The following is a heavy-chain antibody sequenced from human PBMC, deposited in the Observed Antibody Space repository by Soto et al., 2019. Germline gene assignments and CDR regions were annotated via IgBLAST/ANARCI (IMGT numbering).Heavy chain of an antibody. J-gene: IGHJ6*02. Sequence: SVTLSLTCAVYGGSFSGYYWSWIRQPPGKGLEWIGEINHSGVTNYKPSLKRRVTISVDTSKNQFSLQLKSVTAADTALYYCARFSGSYYYAMDVWGQGSTVT. CDR3: ARFSGSYYYAMDV. D-gene: IGHD6-19*01. CDR1: GGSFSGYY. V-gene: IGHV4-34*01. CDR2: INHSGVT.